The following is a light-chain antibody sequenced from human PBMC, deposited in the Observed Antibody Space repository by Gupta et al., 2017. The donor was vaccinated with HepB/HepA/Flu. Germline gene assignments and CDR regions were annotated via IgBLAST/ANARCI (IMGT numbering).Light chain of an antibody. V-gene: IGLV3-1*01. J-gene: IGLJ2*01. CDR3: QAWDSTAFV. CDR2: QDY. Sequence: SYDLTQPPSMSVSPGQTASITCSGDKLGDKYTSWYQQRPGQSPVLVIYQDYERPSGIPERFSGSNSANTATLTISGIQAMDESDYYCQAWDSTAFVFGGGTKLTVL. CDR1: KLGDKY.